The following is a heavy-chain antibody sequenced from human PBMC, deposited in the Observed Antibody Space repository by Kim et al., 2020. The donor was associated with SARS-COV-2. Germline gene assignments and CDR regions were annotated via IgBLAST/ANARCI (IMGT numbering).Heavy chain of an antibody. CDR3: ARDRVAANGVDY. D-gene: IGHD6-19*01. CDR1: GGSFSGYY. V-gene: IGHV4-34*01. Sequence: SETLSLTCAVYGGSFSGYYWSWIRQPPGKGLEWIGEINHSGSTNYNPSLKSRVTISVDTSKNQFSLKLSSVTAADTAVYYCARDRVAANGVDYWGQGTLV. CDR2: INHSGST. J-gene: IGHJ4*02.